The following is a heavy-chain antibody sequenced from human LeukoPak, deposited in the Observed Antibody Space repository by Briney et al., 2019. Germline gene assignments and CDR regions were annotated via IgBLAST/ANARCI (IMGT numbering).Heavy chain of an antibody. V-gene: IGHV4-34*01. J-gene: IGHJ6*02. D-gene: IGHD4-23*01. CDR3: ARGFPPRNPRYDYGGKAPLNYYYGMDV. CDR2: INHSGST. CDR1: GGSFSGYY. Sequence: SETLSLTCAVYGGSFSGYYWSWIRQPPGKGLEWIGEINHSGSTNYNPSLKSRVTISVDTSKNQFSLKLSSVTAADTAVYYCARGFPPRNPRYDYGGKAPLNYYYGMDVWGQGTTVTVSS.